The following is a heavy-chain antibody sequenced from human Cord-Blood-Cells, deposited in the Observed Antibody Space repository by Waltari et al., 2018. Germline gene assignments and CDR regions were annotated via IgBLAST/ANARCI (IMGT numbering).Heavy chain of an antibody. CDR2: IVVGSGNT. V-gene: IGHV1-58*01. CDR1: GFTFTSSA. D-gene: IGHD2-15*01. CDR3: AAVQYCSGGSCYDY. Sequence: QMQLVQSGPEVKTPGTSVKVSCKASGFTFTSSAVQWVRQARGQRLEWIGWIVVGSGNTNYAQKFQERVTITRDMSTSTAYMELSSLRSEDTAVYYCAAVQYCSGGSCYDYWGQGTLVTVSS. J-gene: IGHJ4*02.